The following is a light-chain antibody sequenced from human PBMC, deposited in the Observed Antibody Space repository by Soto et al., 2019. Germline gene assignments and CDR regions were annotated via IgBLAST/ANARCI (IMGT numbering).Light chain of an antibody. V-gene: IGKV3-11*01. J-gene: IGKJ1*01. CDR2: LTS. CDR1: QSVGNN. Sequence: DIVLAQSPGTLSVSPGERATLSCRASQSVGNNLAWYQQKPGQAPRLLIYLTSNRAAGIPARFSGSGSGTDFTLTISDVEPEDFAVYYCHQRQSWPRTFGQGTRWIS. CDR3: HQRQSWPRT.